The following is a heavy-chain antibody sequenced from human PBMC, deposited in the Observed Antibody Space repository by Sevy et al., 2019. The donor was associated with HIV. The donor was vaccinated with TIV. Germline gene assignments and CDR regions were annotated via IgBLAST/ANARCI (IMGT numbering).Heavy chain of an antibody. J-gene: IGHJ6*02. CDR2: IRSKAYGGTT. D-gene: IGHD3-16*01. CDR3: TRAGGDLYLYYGMDV. CDR1: GFTFGDYA. Sequence: GGSLRLSCTASGFTFGDYAMSWVRQAPGKGLEWVGFIRSKAYGGTTEYAASVKGRFTISRDDSKSIAYLQMNSLKTEGTAVYYCTRAGGDLYLYYGMDVWGQGTTVTVSS. V-gene: IGHV3-49*04.